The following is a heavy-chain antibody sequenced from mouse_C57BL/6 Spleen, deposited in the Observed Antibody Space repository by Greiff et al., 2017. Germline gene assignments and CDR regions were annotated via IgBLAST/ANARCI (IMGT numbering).Heavy chain of an antibody. CDR2: IHPNSGST. CDR3: ARGGAYYTYFDY. V-gene: IGHV1-64*01. D-gene: IGHD2-12*01. J-gene: IGHJ2*01. CDR1: GYTFTSYW. Sequence: QVQLQQPGAELVKPGASVKLSCKASGYTFTSYWMHWVKQRPGQGLEWIGMIHPNSGSTNYNEKFKSKATLTVDKSSSTAYMQLSSLTSEDSAVYYCARGGAYYTYFDYGGQGTTLTVSS.